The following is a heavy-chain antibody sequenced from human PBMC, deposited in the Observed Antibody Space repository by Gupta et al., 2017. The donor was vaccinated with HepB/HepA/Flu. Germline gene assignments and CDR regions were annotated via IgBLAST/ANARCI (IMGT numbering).Heavy chain of an antibody. CDR2: VTHRTANI. D-gene: IGHD2-8*01. J-gene: IGHJ4*02. V-gene: IGHV1-46*01. CDR1: GYTFTNHY. CDR3: ARDPNEHYTFDN. Sequence: VQLVHAVAELGKPGASVTASSKTSGYTFTNHYIHWVRQAAGKSPEWMGIVTHRTANIEVAQNVRGRVTMTRDTATSTVYMEMSSLRPEDTAVYYCARDPNEHYTFDNWGQGTLVTVSS.